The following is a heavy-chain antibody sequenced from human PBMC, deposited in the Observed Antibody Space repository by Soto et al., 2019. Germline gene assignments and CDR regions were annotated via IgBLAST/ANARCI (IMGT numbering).Heavy chain of an antibody. CDR2: ISGSGGST. CDR3: AKEDYDYIWGSYRSFDY. Sequence: PGGSLRLSCAASGFTFSSYAMSWVRQAPGKGLEWVSAISGSGGSTYYADSVKGRFTISRDNSKNTLYLQMDSLRAEDTAVYYCAKEDYDYIWGSYRSFDYWGQGTLVTVSS. D-gene: IGHD3-16*02. V-gene: IGHV3-23*01. CDR1: GFTFSSYA. J-gene: IGHJ4*02.